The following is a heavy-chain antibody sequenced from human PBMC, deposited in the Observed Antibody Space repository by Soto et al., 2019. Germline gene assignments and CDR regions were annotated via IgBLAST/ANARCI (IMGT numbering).Heavy chain of an antibody. D-gene: IGHD6-19*01. CDR3: ARGQQWPNLYYYYGMDV. J-gene: IGHJ6*02. Sequence: GGSLRLSCAASGFTFSSYGMHWVRQAPGKGLEWVAVIWYDGSNKYYADSVKGRFTISRDNSKNTLYLQMNSLRAEDTAVYYCARGQQWPNLYYYYGMDVWGQGTTVTVSS. CDR1: GFTFSSYG. CDR2: IWYDGSNK. V-gene: IGHV3-33*01.